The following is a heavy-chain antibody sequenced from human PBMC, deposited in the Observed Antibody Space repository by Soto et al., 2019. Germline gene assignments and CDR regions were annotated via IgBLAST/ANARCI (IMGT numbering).Heavy chain of an antibody. J-gene: IGHJ4*02. CDR3: ARRAVDITGAGFDY. Sequence: QLQLQESGPGLVKPSETLSLTCTVSGGSISSSSYYWGWIRQPPGKGLEWIGSIYYSGSTYYNPSLKSRVTISVDTSKNQFSLKLSSVTAADTAVYYCARRAVDITGAGFDYWGQGTLVTVSS. D-gene: IGHD6-19*01. V-gene: IGHV4-39*01. CDR1: GGSISSSSYY. CDR2: IYYSGST.